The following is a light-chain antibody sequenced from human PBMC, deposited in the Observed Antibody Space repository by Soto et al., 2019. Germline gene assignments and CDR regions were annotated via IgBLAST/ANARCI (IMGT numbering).Light chain of an antibody. CDR1: SSDVGSHNF. CDR2: EVT. CDR3: CSYAGTTTWV. V-gene: IGLV2-23*02. Sequence: ALTQPASVSGSPGQSITISCTGTSSDVGSHNFVSWYQQRPGKAPKLMIFEVTKRPSGVSSRFSASKSGNTASQTISGVQAEDEADYYCCSYAGTTTWVFGGGTKLTVL. J-gene: IGLJ3*02.